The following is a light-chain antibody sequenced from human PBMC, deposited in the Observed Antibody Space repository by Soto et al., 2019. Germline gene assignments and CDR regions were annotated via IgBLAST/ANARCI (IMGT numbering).Light chain of an antibody. CDR1: QGIRND. V-gene: IGKV1-6*01. Sequence: AIQMTQSPSSLSASVGDRVTITCRASQGIRNDLGWYQQKPGKAPKLLIYAASSLQSGVPSTFSGSCSGTDCTLTISSLQPEDVATYYCLQAYNYPLTLGGGTKVDIK. CDR2: AAS. CDR3: LQAYNYPLT. J-gene: IGKJ4*01.